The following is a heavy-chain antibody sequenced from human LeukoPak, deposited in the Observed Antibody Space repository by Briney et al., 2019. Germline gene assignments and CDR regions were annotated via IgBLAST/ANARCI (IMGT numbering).Heavy chain of an antibody. Sequence: SQTLSLACAISGDRVSSNSASWNWIRQSPSRGLEWLGGTYYKSKWYNDYAVSVQSRITINPDTSKNQFSLQLNSVTPEDTAVYYCARGSPRPGSGRAEFDHWGQGALVTVSS. D-gene: IGHD3-10*01. J-gene: IGHJ4*02. CDR1: GDRVSSNSAS. CDR2: TYYKSKWYN. V-gene: IGHV6-1*01. CDR3: ARGSPRPGSGRAEFDH.